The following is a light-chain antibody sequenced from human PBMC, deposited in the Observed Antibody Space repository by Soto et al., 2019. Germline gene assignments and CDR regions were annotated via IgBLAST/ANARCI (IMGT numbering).Light chain of an antibody. CDR2: GAS. V-gene: IGKV1-39*01. CDR3: QQSYNTLLLA. CDR1: QTINRQ. Sequence: DIQMTQSPSSLSASVGDRVTITCRASQTINRQLNWYQQKPGKAPRLLIYGASSLQSGVPSRFSGSGSGTDFTLTISSLQPEDFATYYCQQSYNTLLLAFGGGTKVDIK. J-gene: IGKJ4*01.